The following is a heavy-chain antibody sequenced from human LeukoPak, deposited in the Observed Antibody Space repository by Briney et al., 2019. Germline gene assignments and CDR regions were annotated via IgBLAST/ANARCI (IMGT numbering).Heavy chain of an antibody. CDR2: INYSGST. V-gene: IGHV4-59*08. CDR1: GGSISNYY. CDR3: ARQAAANSIDY. Sequence: SETLSLTCTVSGGSISNYYWSWIRQPPGKGLEWIGYINYSGSTTYNPSLKSRVTISMDTSKNQFSLKLTSATAADTAVHYCARQAAANSIDYWGQGTVVTVSS. J-gene: IGHJ4*02. D-gene: IGHD2-2*01.